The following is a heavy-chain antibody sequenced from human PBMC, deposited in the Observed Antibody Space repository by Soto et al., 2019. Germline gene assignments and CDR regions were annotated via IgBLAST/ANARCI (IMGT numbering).Heavy chain of an antibody. Sequence: GGSLRLSCAASGFPCGSYNMTWVRQAPGKGLEWVSTILVDGRTFYVDSVKGRFTISRDNSRNTVYLQMNSLTAGDTALYYCAKATATGGGAFDFCGQGTMVTVSS. D-gene: IGHD2-8*02. CDR3: AKATATGGGAFDF. J-gene: IGHJ3*01. CDR1: GFPCGSYN. CDR2: ILVDGRT. V-gene: IGHV3-23*01.